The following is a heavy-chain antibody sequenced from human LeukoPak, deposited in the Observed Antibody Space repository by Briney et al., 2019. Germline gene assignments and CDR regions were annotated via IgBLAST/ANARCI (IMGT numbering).Heavy chain of an antibody. CDR2: IYNSGST. CDR1: GDSISIYY. V-gene: IGHV4-59*01. Sequence: SETLSLTCSVSGDSISIYYWSWIRQPPGKGLEWIGYIYNSGSTNYNPSLKSRVTISVDTSKNQFSLKLTSVTAADTAVYYCARDRGLGYWGQGTLVTVSS. D-gene: IGHD3-10*01. J-gene: IGHJ4*02. CDR3: ARDRGLGY.